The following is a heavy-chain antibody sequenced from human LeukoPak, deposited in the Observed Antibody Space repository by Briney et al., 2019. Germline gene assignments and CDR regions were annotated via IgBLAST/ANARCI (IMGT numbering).Heavy chain of an antibody. CDR1: GYTFTSYA. V-gene: IGHV1-3*01. CDR3: ARGDGDDYVWGSYRYLDY. CDR2: INAGNGNT. Sequence: ASVKVSCKASGYTFTSYAMHWVRQAPGQRLEWMGWINAGNGNTKYSQKFQGRVTITRDTSASTAYMELSSLRSEDTAVYYCARGDGDDYVWGSYRYLDYWGQGTLVTVSS. D-gene: IGHD3-16*02. J-gene: IGHJ4*02.